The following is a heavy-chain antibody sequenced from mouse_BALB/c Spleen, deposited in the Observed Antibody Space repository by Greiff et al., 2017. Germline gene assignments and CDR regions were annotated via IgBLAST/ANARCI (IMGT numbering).Heavy chain of an antibody. CDR1: GFTFSSFG. CDR3: ARGRGGSSFLCYAMGY. Sequence: EVKLMESGGGLVQPGGSRKLSCAASGFTFSSFGMHWVRQAPEKGLEWVAYISSGSSTIYYADTVKGRFTISRDNPKNTLFLQMTSLRSEDTAMYYCARGRGGSSFLCYAMGYWGQGTSVTVSS. D-gene: IGHD1-1*01. V-gene: IGHV5-17*02. J-gene: IGHJ4*01. CDR2: ISSGSSTI.